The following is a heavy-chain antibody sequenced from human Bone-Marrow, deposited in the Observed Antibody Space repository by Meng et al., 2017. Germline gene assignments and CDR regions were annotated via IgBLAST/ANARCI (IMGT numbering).Heavy chain of an antibody. V-gene: IGHV3-23*01. CDR3: QWLSTHPPDQ. J-gene: IGHJ4*01. CDR1: NFTLGIYA. CDR2: LSSSGSCA. Sequence: EGGLLDAGGGLVQPGGSLRLSCATSNFTLGIYAITWVRQAPGKGLEWVSSLSSSGSCAYYADSVKGRFTISRDNSKNTLYLQMNSLRAEDTGVYYCQWLSTHPPDQWGQGTLVTVSS. D-gene: IGHD3-22*01.